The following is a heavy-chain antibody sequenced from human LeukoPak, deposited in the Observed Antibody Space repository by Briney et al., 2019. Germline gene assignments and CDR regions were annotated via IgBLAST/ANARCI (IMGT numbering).Heavy chain of an antibody. J-gene: IGHJ4*02. CDR2: ISSSSSYI. CDR3: ARFSGNYAIFDY. D-gene: IGHD1-26*01. V-gene: IGHV3-21*01. CDR1: GFTFSSYS. Sequence: GGSLRLSCAASGFTFSSYSMNWVRQAPGEGLEWVSSISSSSSYIYYADSVKGRFTISRDNAKNSLYLQMDSLRAEDTALYYCARFSGNYAIFDYWGQGILVTVSS.